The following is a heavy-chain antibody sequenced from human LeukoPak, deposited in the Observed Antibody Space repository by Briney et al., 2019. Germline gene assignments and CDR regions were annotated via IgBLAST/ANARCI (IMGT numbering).Heavy chain of an antibody. CDR3: ARSVPTAGLWFGELWDY. J-gene: IGHJ4*02. CDR1: GCSISSYY. Sequence: SETLSLTCTVSGCSISSYYWSWIRQPPGKGLEWIGYIYYSGSTNYNPSLKSRVTISVDTSKNQFSLKLSSVTAADTAVYYCARSVPTAGLWFGELWDYWGQGTLVTVSS. D-gene: IGHD3-10*01. CDR2: IYYSGST. V-gene: IGHV4-59*08.